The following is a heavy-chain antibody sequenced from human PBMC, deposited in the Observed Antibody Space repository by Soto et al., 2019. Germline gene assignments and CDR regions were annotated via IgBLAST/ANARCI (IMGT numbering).Heavy chain of an antibody. CDR1: GGSFSGYY. D-gene: IGHD6-25*01. Sequence: SETLSLTCAVYGGSFSGYYWSWIRQPPGKGLEWIGEINHSGSTNYNPSLKSRVTISVDTSKNQFSLRLSSVTAADTAVYYCARMWGGYNSHWGQGTLVTVSS. J-gene: IGHJ4*02. CDR3: ARMWGGYNSH. CDR2: INHSGST. V-gene: IGHV4-34*01.